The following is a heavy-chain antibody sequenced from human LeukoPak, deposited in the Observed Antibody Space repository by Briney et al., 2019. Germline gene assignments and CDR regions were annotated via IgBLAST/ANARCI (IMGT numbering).Heavy chain of an antibody. CDR2: LNQDGSEK. CDR1: GFTFSSYA. CDR3: ARPMNTGGSGSHYRPLDY. J-gene: IGHJ4*02. D-gene: IGHD3-10*01. V-gene: IGHV3-7*01. Sequence: PGGSLRLSCAASGFTFSSYAMHWVRQAPGKGLEWVANLNQDGSEKYYVDSVKGRFTISRDNAQNSLYLQMNSLRAEDTAVYYCARPMNTGGSGSHYRPLDYWGQGTLVTVSS.